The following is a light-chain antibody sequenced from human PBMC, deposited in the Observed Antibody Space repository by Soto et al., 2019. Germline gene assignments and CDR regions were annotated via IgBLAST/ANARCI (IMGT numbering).Light chain of an antibody. CDR3: SSYAGSNIFV. V-gene: IGLV2-8*01. CDR2: EVT. J-gene: IGLJ1*01. CDR1: RGDVGGYNY. Sequence: QSVLTQPPSASGSPGQSVTISCTGTRGDVGGYNYVSWYQQHPGKAPKLMIYEVTKRPSGVPDRFSGSKSGNTASLTVSGLQAEDEADYYCSSYAGSNIFVFGTGTKLTVL.